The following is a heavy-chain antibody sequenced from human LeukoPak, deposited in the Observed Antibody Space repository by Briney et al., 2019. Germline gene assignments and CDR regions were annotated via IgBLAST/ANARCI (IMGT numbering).Heavy chain of an antibody. CDR2: INPNSGDT. CDR3: ATGPAMVRGQFDY. V-gene: IGHV1-2*02. CDR1: GYTFTGYY. Sequence: AASVKVSCKASGYTFTGYYIHWVRQAPGQGLEWMGWINPNSGDTNYAQKFQGRVTVTRDTSISAAYMELSRLRSDDTAVYYCATGPAMVRGQFDYWGQGTLVTVSS. J-gene: IGHJ4*02. D-gene: IGHD3-10*01.